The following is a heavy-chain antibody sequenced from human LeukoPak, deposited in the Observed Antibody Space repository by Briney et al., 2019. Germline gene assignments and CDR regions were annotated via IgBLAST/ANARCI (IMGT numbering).Heavy chain of an antibody. CDR2: IYTSGST. CDR1: GGSISSYY. Sequence: PSETPSLTCTVFGGSISSYYWSWIRQPAGKGLEWIGRIYTSGSTNYNPSLKSRVTMSVDTSKNQFSLKLSSVTAADTAVYYCARYSSSSVYYYYYMDVWGKGTTVTVSS. CDR3: ARYSSSSVYYYYYMDV. J-gene: IGHJ6*03. V-gene: IGHV4-4*07. D-gene: IGHD6-6*01.